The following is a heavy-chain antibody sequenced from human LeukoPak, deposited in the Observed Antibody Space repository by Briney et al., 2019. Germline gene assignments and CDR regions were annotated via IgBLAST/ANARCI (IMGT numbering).Heavy chain of an antibody. CDR1: GGSISSGDYY. J-gene: IGHJ5*02. V-gene: IGHV4-31*03. CDR3: AKGHYEPRYNWFDP. Sequence: SQTLSLTCTVSGGSISSGDYYWSWIRQHPGKGLEWIGYIYYSGSTYYNPSLKSRVTISVDTFKNQFSLKVNSVTAADTAVYYCAKGHYEPRYNWFDPWGQGTLVTVSS. D-gene: IGHD3-3*01. CDR2: IYYSGST.